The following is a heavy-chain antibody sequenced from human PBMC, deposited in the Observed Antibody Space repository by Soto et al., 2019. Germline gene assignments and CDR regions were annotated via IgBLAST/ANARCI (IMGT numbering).Heavy chain of an antibody. J-gene: IGHJ3*02. Sequence: ASVKVSCKASGYTFSNYGITWVRQAPGQGLEWMGWVSAYNRNTNYAQKFEDRVTMTTDTSTGTAYMELRSLRSDDTAVYYCAREGRYCSGGSCYPVRDAFDIWGQGTMVTVSS. CDR2: VSAYNRNT. V-gene: IGHV1-18*04. CDR1: GYTFSNYG. D-gene: IGHD2-15*01. CDR3: AREGRYCSGGSCYPVRDAFDI.